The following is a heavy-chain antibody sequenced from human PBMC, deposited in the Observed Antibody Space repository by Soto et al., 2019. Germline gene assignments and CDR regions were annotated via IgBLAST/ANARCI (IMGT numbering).Heavy chain of an antibody. V-gene: IGHV1-18*01. CDR3: ARGGSLLWFGESSNWFDP. CDR1: GYTFTSYG. CDR2: ISAYKGNT. Sequence: QVQLVQSGAEVKKPGASVKVSCKASGYTFTSYGINWVRQAPGQGHEWMGWISAYKGNTNYAQKFLDRVTMTTDTSANTAYMELRTLRSDDTAVYYCARGGSLLWFGESSNWFDPWGQGTRVTVSS. D-gene: IGHD3-10*01. J-gene: IGHJ5*02.